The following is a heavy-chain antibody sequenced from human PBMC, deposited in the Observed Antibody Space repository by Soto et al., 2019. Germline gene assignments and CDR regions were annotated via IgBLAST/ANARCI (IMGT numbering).Heavy chain of an antibody. CDR2: INSEGTSV. D-gene: IGHD2-15*01. J-gene: IGHJ6*02. CDR3: TRVRLSCSGGTCFSYGMDV. Sequence: EVQLVESGGGIVEPGGSLRLSCAASGFTFSGYWMYWVRQAPGKGLVWVSRINSEGTSVTYADSVKGRFTISRDNAKNTVYLQMNILRAEDTAVYYCTRVRLSCSGGTCFSYGMDVRGQGTTVTVSS. V-gene: IGHV3-74*01. CDR1: GFTFSGYW.